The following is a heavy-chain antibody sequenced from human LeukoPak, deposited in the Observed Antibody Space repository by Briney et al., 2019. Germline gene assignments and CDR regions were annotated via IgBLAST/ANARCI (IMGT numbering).Heavy chain of an antibody. CDR3: TRSDCSSTSCYYSSSSDY. Sequence: GRSLRLSCTASGFTFGDYAMSWVRQAPGKGLEWVGFIRSKAYGGTTEYAASVKGRFTISRDDSKSIAYLQMNSLKAEDTAVYYCTRSDCSSTSCYYSSSSDYWGQGTLVTVSS. V-gene: IGHV3-49*04. CDR2: IRSKAYGGTT. D-gene: IGHD2-2*01. CDR1: GFTFGDYA. J-gene: IGHJ4*02.